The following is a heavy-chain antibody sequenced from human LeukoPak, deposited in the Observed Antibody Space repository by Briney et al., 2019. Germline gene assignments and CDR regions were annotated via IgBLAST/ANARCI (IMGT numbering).Heavy chain of an antibody. J-gene: IGHJ4*02. Sequence: SVKISCKASGGTFSSYAISWVRQAPGQGLEWMGRIIPILGIANYAQKFQGRVTITADKSSSTAYMELSSLRSEDTAVYYCARAPIVGASRFDYWGQGTLVTVSS. CDR3: ARAPIVGASRFDY. V-gene: IGHV1-69*04. CDR1: GGTFSSYA. D-gene: IGHD1-26*01. CDR2: IIPILGIA.